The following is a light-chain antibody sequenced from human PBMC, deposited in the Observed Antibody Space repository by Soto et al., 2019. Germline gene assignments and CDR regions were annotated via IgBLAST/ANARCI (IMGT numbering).Light chain of an antibody. CDR3: QSYDSSLGGGV. CDR2: GNN. CDR1: SSNIGAGYD. J-gene: IGLJ3*02. V-gene: IGLV1-40*01. Sequence: QPVLTQPPSVSGAPGQRVTISCTGSSSNIGAGYDVHWYQQLPGTAPKLLIYGNNNRPSGVPDRFSGSKSDTSASLAITGLQAGDEADYYCQSYDSSLGGGVFGGGTKLTVL.